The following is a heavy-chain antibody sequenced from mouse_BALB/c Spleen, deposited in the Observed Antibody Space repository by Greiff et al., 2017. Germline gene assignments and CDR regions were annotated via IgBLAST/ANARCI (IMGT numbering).Heavy chain of an antibody. D-gene: IGHD2-2*01. V-gene: IGHV1-7*01. Sequence: QVQLKESGAELAKPGASVKMSCKASGYTFTSYWMHWVKQRPGQGLEWIGYINPSTGYTEYNQKFKDKATLTADKSSSTAYMQLSSLTSEDSAVYYCAREGGGYYYAMDYWGQGTSVTVSS. J-gene: IGHJ4*01. CDR3: AREGGGYYYAMDY. CDR1: GYTFTSYW. CDR2: INPSTGYT.